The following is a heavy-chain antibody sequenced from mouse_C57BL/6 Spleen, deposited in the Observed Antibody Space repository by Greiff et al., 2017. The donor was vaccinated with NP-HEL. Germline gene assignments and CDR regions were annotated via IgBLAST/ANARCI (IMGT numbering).Heavy chain of an antibody. CDR3: ARRVSYGSSYWYFDV. J-gene: IGHJ1*03. CDR1: GYTFTSYW. D-gene: IGHD1-1*01. CDR2: IHPNSGST. V-gene: IGHV1-64*01. Sequence: VQLQQPGAELVKPGASVKLSCKASGYTFTSYWMHWVKQRPGQGLEWIGMIHPNSGSTNYNEKFKSKATLTVDKSSSTAYMQLSSLTSEDSAVYYCARRVSYGSSYWYFDVWGTGTTVTVSS.